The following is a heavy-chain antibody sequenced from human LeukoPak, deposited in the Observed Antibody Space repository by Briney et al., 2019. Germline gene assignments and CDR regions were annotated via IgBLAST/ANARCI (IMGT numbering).Heavy chain of an antibody. V-gene: IGHV1-18*01. CDR2: ISVYNDNK. D-gene: IGHD3-16*02. Sequence: ASVKVSCKASGYIFTSYGINWVRQAPGQGLEWMGWISVYNDNKNYAQKFQGRVTVTTDPSTSTAHMELRSLRSDDTAVYYCARDNDYVWGSYRYPGYWGQGTLVTVPS. J-gene: IGHJ4*02. CDR1: GYIFTSYG. CDR3: ARDNDYVWGSYRYPGY.